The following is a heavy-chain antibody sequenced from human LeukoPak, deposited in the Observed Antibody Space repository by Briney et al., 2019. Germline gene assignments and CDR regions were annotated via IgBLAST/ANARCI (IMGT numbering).Heavy chain of an antibody. V-gene: IGHV3-7*01. J-gene: IGHJ4*02. CDR2: INQDGSKK. CDR3: AKWGPHCVGDYCPALDS. D-gene: IGHD2-21*02. CDR1: RFTFSNYW. Sequence: GGSLRLSCVASRFTFSNYWMSWVRQAPGKGLEWVANINQDGSKKPYADSMKGRFTFSRDNAKESLYLQLNSLRADDTAVYYCAKWGPHCVGDYCPALDSWGQGTLVTVSS.